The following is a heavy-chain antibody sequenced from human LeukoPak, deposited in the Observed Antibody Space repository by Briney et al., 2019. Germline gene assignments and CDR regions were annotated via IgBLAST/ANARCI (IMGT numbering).Heavy chain of an antibody. CDR1: GYSFISYW. CDR3: ARLTSLASPPGY. D-gene: IGHD6-6*01. V-gene: IGHV5-51*01. CDR2: IYPGDSDT. J-gene: IGHJ4*02. Sequence: KRGESLKISCKGSGYSFISYWIGWVRQMPGKGLEWMGIIYPGDSDTRYSPSFQGQVTISADRSIGAAYLQWCSLKASDTAMYYCARLTSLASPPGYWGQGTLVTVSS.